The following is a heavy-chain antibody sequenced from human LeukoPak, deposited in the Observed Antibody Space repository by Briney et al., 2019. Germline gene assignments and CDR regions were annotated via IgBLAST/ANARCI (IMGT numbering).Heavy chain of an antibody. J-gene: IGHJ5*02. V-gene: IGHV4-4*02. CDR2: INHSGST. Sequence: SETLSLTCAVSGGSISSNYWWSWVRQPPGKGLEWIGEINHSGSTNYNSSLKSRVAISIDKSKSHFSLKLSSVTAADTAVYYCARVAVAGLNWFDPWGQGTLVTVSS. CDR1: GGSISSNYW. CDR3: ARVAVAGLNWFDP. D-gene: IGHD6-19*01.